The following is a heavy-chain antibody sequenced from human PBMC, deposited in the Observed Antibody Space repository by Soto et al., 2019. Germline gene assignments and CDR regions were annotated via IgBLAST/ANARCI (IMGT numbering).Heavy chain of an antibody. J-gene: IGHJ5*02. CDR1: GYSVNDYG. D-gene: IGHD2-2*01. Sequence: QVHLLQSGTQMKKTGASVKVSCKASGYSVNDYGMSWVRQAPGQGLEWMGWISGNNGATNYAQKVQGRVTMTLETSTNAAYMELRSLRSDDTAVYYCARYQKYFRVIGNWFGPWGQGTLVSVSS. CDR2: ISGNNGAT. CDR3: ARYQKYFRVIGNWFGP. V-gene: IGHV1-18*04.